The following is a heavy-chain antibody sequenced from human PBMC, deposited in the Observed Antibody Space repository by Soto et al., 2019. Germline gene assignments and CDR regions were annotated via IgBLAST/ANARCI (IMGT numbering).Heavy chain of an antibody. J-gene: IGHJ3*01. D-gene: IGHD3-22*01. CDR2: ISAHTGSS. CDR1: GYTFTSSG. V-gene: IGHV1-18*01. CDR3: ARAFFYQGSDSRGYSFDAFDF. Sequence: QVQLVQSGAEVKKPGASVKVSCKASGYTFTSSGMSWVRQAPGQGLEWMGWISAHTGSSEYAQRFQGRVPMTPDRSTSTAYMELRSLRSDDTAVYYCARAFFYQGSDSRGYSFDAFDFWGPGTLVTVSS.